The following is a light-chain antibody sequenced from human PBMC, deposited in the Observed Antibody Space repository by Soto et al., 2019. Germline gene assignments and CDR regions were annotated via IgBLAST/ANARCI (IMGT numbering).Light chain of an antibody. J-gene: IGLJ1*01. CDR2: EVS. V-gene: IGLV2-14*01. CDR3: TSYTTSNTYV. CDR1: STDVGLYNY. Sequence: QSALTQPASVSGSPGQSITISCTGTSTDVGLYNYVSWYQQHPGKAPKLIIYEVSNRPSGVSHRFSASKSGNTASLAISGLQTEDEADYYCTSYTTSNTYVFGSGTKVTVL.